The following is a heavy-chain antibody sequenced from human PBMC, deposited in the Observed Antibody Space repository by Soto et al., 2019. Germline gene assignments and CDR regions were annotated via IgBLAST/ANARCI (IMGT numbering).Heavy chain of an antibody. J-gene: IGHJ6*02. CDR3: ARSTAEQPTAEYYYYGMDV. V-gene: IGHV1-2*04. Sequence: ASVKVSCKASGYTFTGYYMHWVRQAPGQGLEWMGWINPNSGGTNYAQKFQGWVTMTRDTSISTAYMERSRLRADDTAVYYCARSTAEQPTAEYYYYGMDVWGQGTTVTVSS. D-gene: IGHD1-1*01. CDR1: GYTFTGYY. CDR2: INPNSGGT.